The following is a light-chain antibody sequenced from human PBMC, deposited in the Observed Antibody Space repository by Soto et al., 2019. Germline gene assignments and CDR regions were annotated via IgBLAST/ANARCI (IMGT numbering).Light chain of an antibody. V-gene: IGKV3-20*01. J-gene: IGKJ1*01. CDR2: GAS. CDR1: QSVSSIY. Sequence: EIALTQSPGTLSLSPGERATLSCRASQSVSSIYLAWYQQKPGQAPRLLIYGASSRATGIPDRFSGSGSGTDFTLTISRLEPEDFAVYYCQQYGSSRTFGQGTKVDIK. CDR3: QQYGSSRT.